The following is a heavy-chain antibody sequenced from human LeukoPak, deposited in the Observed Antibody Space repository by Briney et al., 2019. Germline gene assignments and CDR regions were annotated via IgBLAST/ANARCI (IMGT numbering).Heavy chain of an antibody. CDR2: IYYSGST. CDR1: GGSISSGDYY. Sequence: SQTLSLTCTVSGGSISSGDYYWSWIRQPPGKGLEWIGYIYYSGSTYYNPSLKSRVTISVDTSKNQFSLKLSSVTAADTAVYYCAKSGDYGGDYYFDYWGQGTLVTFSS. J-gene: IGHJ4*02. CDR3: AKSGDYGGDYYFDY. D-gene: IGHD4-17*01. V-gene: IGHV4-30-4*01.